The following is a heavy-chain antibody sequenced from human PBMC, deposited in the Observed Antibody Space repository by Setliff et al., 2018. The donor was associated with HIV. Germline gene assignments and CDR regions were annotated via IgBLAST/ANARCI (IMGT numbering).Heavy chain of an antibody. CDR1: GGSFSGFY. CDR3: ANFLPDTAAAGPRFDY. Sequence: SETLSLTCAVYGGSFSGFYWSWIRQPPGKGLEWIGEINHSGSTTYNPSLKSRVTISVDTSKNHFSLKLSSVTAADAAVYYCANFLPDTAAAGPRFDYWGQGTLVTAPQ. D-gene: IGHD6-13*01. V-gene: IGHV4-34*01. CDR2: INHSGST. J-gene: IGHJ4*02.